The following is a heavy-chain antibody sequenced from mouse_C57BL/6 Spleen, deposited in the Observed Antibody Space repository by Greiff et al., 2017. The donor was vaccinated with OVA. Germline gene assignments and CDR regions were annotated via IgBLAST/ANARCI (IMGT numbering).Heavy chain of an antibody. CDR1: GFNIKDYY. V-gene: IGHV14-2*01. CDR3: AEIGVYAMDC. J-gene: IGHJ4*01. Sequence: EVQLQQSGAELVKPGASVKLSCTASGFNIKDYYMPWVKQSTEQGLEWIGRIVPEDGETKYAPKFQGKVPITADTSSNTSYLQLSSLTSEDTAVYYCAEIGVYAMDCWGQRPSVAVSS. CDR2: IVPEDGET.